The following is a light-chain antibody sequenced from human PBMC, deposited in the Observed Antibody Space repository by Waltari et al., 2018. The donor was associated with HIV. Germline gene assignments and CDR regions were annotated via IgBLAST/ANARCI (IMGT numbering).Light chain of an antibody. Sequence: QSALTQPAAVSGSPGRSMPISCTGTSSDVGRYNLVSWYQQHPGKAPKLMIYEGSKRPSGVSNRFSGSKSGNTASLTISGLQAEDEADYYCCSYAGSSTLYVFGTGTKVTVL. V-gene: IGLV2-23*01. CDR1: SSDVGRYNL. CDR3: CSYAGSSTLYV. J-gene: IGLJ1*01. CDR2: EGS.